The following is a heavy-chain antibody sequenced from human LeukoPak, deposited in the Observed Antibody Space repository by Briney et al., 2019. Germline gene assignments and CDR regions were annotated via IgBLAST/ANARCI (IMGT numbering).Heavy chain of an antibody. D-gene: IGHD6-13*01. Sequence: GASVKVSCEASGYTFTSYGISWVRQAPGQGLEWMGWISAYNGNTNYAQKLQGRVTMTTDTSTSTAYMELRSLRSDDTAVYYCARGQQQLDLNGGFDYWGQGTLVTVSS. J-gene: IGHJ4*02. CDR1: GYTFTSYG. CDR2: ISAYNGNT. CDR3: ARGQQQLDLNGGFDY. V-gene: IGHV1-18*01.